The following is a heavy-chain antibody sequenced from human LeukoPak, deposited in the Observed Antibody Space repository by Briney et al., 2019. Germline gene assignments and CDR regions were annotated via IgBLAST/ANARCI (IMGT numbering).Heavy chain of an antibody. CDR1: GGSLSSGGYY. CDR3: AQNWGSYAFDI. CDR2: SDYSGSA. D-gene: IGHD7-27*01. V-gene: IGHV4-61*08. J-gene: IGHJ3*02. Sequence: SQTLSLTCTVSGGSLSSGGYYWSWTRQHPGKGLEWIGYSDYSGSANYNPSLKSRVTISVDTSKNQFSLNLNSVTAADTAVYYCAQNWGSYAFDIWGRGTMVTVSS.